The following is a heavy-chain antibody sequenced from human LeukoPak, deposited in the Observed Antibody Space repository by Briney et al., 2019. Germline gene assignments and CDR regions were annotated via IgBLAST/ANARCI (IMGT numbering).Heavy chain of an antibody. CDR1: GYTFTGYY. CDR2: INPNSGGT. V-gene: IGHV1-2*02. Sequence: GASVKVSCKASGYTFTGYYMHWVRQAPGQGLEWMGWINPNSGGTNYAQKFQGRVTMTRDTSISTAYMDLSGLRSDDTAVYYCARGFVVRGVSPIRPPLSGAFHIGGQGTMVTSL. J-gene: IGHJ3*02. D-gene: IGHD3-10*01. CDR3: ARGFVVRGVSPIRPPLSGAFHI.